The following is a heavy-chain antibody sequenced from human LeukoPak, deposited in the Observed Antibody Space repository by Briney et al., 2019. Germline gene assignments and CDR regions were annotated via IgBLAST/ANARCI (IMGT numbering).Heavy chain of an antibody. CDR2: ISWDGGST. CDR3: AKDGGSGSYYNGWFDP. J-gene: IGHJ5*02. Sequence: SGGSLRLSCAASGFTFDDYAMHWVRQAPGKGLEWVSLISWDGGSTYYADSVKGRFTISRDNSKNSLHLQMNSLRAEDTALYYCAKDGGSGSYYNGWFDPWGQGTLVTVSS. V-gene: IGHV3-43D*04. CDR1: GFTFDDYA. D-gene: IGHD3-10*01.